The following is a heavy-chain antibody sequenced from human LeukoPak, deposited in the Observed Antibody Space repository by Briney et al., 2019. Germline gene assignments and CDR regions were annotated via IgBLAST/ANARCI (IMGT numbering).Heavy chain of an antibody. J-gene: IGHJ3*02. CDR2: INSSSSYI. Sequence: PGGSLRLSCAASGFTFSSYSMNWVRQAPGKGLEWVSSINSSSSYIYYADSVKGRFTISRDNAKNSLYLQMNSLRAEDTAVYYCARDRLGCSSTSCYSGAFDMWGQGTMVTVSS. CDR3: ARDRLGCSSTSCYSGAFDM. D-gene: IGHD2-2*01. V-gene: IGHV3-21*01. CDR1: GFTFSSYS.